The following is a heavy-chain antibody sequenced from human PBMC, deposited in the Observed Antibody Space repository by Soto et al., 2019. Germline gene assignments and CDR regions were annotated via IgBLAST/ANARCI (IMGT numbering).Heavy chain of an antibody. CDR3: ARDRGGNCLGY. J-gene: IGHJ4*02. D-gene: IGHD2-21*01. V-gene: IGHV3-7*01. CDR1: GFTFSSYY. Sequence: EVQLVESGGGLVQPGGSLRLSCVVSGFTFSSYYMTWVHQAPGKGLEWVANIKQDGSEKYYVDSVKGRFTISRDNAKNSLYLQMNSLRAEDTAVYYCARDRGGNCLGYWGQGTLVTVSS. CDR2: IKQDGSEK.